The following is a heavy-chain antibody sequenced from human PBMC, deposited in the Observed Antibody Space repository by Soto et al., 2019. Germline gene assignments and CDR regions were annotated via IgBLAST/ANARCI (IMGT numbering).Heavy chain of an antibody. J-gene: IGHJ4*02. Sequence: EVQLVESGGGLVRPGGSLRPSGGASGFTLGSYSMNWVRRAPGKGLEWVSYISSNRRFIHYADSVKGRFTISRDNAKNSLYLQMNSLRDEDTAVYYCARDFAWAFDYWGQGTLLTVSP. CDR3: ARDFAWAFDY. D-gene: IGHD1-26*01. CDR2: ISSNRRFI. CDR1: GFTLGSYS. V-gene: IGHV3-48*02.